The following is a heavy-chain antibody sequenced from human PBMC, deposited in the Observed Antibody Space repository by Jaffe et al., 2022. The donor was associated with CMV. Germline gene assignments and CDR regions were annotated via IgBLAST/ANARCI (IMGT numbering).Heavy chain of an antibody. CDR1: GFTFSSYA. J-gene: IGHJ6*03. Sequence: EVQLVESGGGLVQPGGSLRLSCAASGFTFSSYAMSWVRQAPGKGLEWVSAISGSGGSTYYADSVKGRFTISRDNSKNTLYLQMNSLRAEDTAVYYCAKALVPNGGFGEDGWDYYYMDVWGKGTTVTVSS. CDR2: ISGSGGST. V-gene: IGHV3-23*04. CDR3: AKALVPNGGFGEDGWDYYYMDV. D-gene: IGHD3-10*01.